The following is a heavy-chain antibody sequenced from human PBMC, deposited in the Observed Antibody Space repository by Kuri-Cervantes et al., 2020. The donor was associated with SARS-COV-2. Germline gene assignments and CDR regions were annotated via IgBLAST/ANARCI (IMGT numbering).Heavy chain of an antibody. D-gene: IGHD3-22*01. Sequence: LSLTCAASGFTVNSNYMSWVRQAPGKGLEWVGRTRNKANSYTTEYAASVKGRFTISRDDSKNSLYLQMNSLKTEDTAVYYCARGNYYDSSGYFYYYGMDVWGQGTTVTVSS. CDR1: GFTVNSNY. CDR3: ARGNYYDSSGYFYYYGMDV. J-gene: IGHJ6*02. CDR2: TRNKANSYTT. V-gene: IGHV3-72*01.